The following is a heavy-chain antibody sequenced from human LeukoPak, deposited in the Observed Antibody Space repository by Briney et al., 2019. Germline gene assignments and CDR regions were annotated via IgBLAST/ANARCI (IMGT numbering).Heavy chain of an antibody. Sequence: GGSPRLSCAASGFTFSSYWMHWVRQAPGKGLVWVSRINIDGSSTSYADSVKGRFTISRDNAKNTLYLQMNSLRVEDTGIYYCALLAVASDFDYWGQGALVTVSS. J-gene: IGHJ4*02. D-gene: IGHD6-19*01. CDR2: INIDGSST. CDR1: GFTFSSYW. V-gene: IGHV3-74*01. CDR3: ALLAVASDFDY.